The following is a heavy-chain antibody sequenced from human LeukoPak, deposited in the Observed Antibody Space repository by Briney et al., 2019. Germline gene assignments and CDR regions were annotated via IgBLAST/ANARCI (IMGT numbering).Heavy chain of an antibody. CDR3: AKSDWFDP. CDR1: GFTFSNYW. J-gene: IGHJ5*02. CDR2: IKNDGSSA. V-gene: IGHV3-74*01. Sequence: GGSLRLSCATSGFTFSNYWMSWLRQAPRKGLVWVSRIKNDGSSASYAESVKGRFTISRDNARSTLYLQMNSLRVDGTAVYYCAKSDWFDPWGRGILVTVSS.